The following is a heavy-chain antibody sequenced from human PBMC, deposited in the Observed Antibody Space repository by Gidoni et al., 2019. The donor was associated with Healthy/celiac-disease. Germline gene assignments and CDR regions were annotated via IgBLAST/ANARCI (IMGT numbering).Heavy chain of an antibody. CDR2: IYYSGST. CDR1: GGSISSSSYY. J-gene: IGHJ6*02. CDR3: ARGGYDYYYGMDV. V-gene: IGHV4-39*07. Sequence: QLQLQESGPGLVKPSETLSLTCTGSGGSISSSSYYWGWIRQPPGKGLEWIGSIYYSGSTYYNPSLKSRVTISVDTSKNQFSLKLSSVTAADTAVYYCARGGYDYYYGMDVWGQGTTVTVSS.